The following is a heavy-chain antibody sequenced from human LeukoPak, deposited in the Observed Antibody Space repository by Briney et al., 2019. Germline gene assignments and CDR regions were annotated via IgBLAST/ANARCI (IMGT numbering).Heavy chain of an antibody. V-gene: IGHV3-74*01. CDR3: ARGRDSSGYPYFDY. CDR2: INSDGGST. D-gene: IGHD3-22*01. J-gene: IGHJ4*02. Sequence: GGSLRLSCAASGFAFSGYWLHWVRQVPGKGLVWVSRINSDGGSTSYADSVKGRFTISRDNAKKTLYLQMKSLRAEDPAVYYCARGRDSSGYPYFDYWGQGTLVTVSS. CDR1: GFAFSGYW.